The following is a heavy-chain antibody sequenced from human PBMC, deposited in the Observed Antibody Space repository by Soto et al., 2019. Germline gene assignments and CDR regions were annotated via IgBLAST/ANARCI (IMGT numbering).Heavy chain of an antibody. J-gene: IGHJ6*02. CDR3: IQSRCGGDCLQSYASYYYYGMDV. V-gene: IGHV2-5*02. Sequence: QITLKESGPTLVKPTQTVTLTCTLSAFSLSTGGVGVGWIRQPPGQALAWLALIYWDDDKRYSPSLRSRLTITKDTSKTQEVLTMTNMDPVDTATYYCIQSRCGGDCLQSYASYYYYGMDVWGQGTTVTVSS. CDR1: AFSLSTGGVG. CDR2: IYWDDDK. D-gene: IGHD2-21*02.